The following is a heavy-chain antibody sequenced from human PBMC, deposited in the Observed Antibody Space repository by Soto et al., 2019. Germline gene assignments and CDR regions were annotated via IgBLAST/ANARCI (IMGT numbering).Heavy chain of an antibody. CDR2: IYWDDDK. CDR1: GFSLSTYDVG. CDR3: AHASGGGNYAYLDY. V-gene: IGHV2-5*02. J-gene: IGHJ4*02. D-gene: IGHD3-22*01. Sequence: QITLQESGPTLVKPTQTLTLTCTFSGFSLSTYDVGVGWIRQPPRKALEWLAVIYWDDDKRYSPSLRSRLTVTKHTSKNQVVLTMTNMDPVDTATYYRAHASGGGNYAYLDYWGQGTLVTVSS.